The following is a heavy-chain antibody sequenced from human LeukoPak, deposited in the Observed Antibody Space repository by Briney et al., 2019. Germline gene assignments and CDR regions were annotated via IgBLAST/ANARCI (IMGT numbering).Heavy chain of an antibody. CDR1: GFTFSSYS. Sequence: GGSLRLSCAASGFTFSSYSMNWVRQAPGKGLEWVSYISSSSSTIYYADSVKGRFTISRANAKNSLYLQMNSLRAEDTAVYYCAREVYEAVANWGQGTLVTVSS. CDR2: ISSSSSTI. V-gene: IGHV3-48*01. CDR3: AREVYEAVAN. D-gene: IGHD6-19*01. J-gene: IGHJ4*02.